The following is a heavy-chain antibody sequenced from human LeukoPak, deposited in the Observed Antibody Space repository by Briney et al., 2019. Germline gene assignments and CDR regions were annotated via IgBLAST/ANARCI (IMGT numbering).Heavy chain of an antibody. V-gene: IGHV3-48*04. CDR2: ISSSSSTI. Sequence: GGSLRLSCAASGFTFSSYSMNWVRQAPGKGLEWVSYISSSSSTIYYADSVKGRFTISRDNAKNSLNLQMNSLRAEDTAVYYCARGGVIAAAGPYYFDYWGQGTLVTVSS. CDR3: ARGGVIAAAGPYYFDY. J-gene: IGHJ4*02. CDR1: GFTFSSYS. D-gene: IGHD6-13*01.